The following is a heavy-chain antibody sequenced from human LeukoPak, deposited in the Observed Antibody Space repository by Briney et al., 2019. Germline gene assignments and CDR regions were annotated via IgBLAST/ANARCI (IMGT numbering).Heavy chain of an antibody. CDR2: IHYHENT. D-gene: IGHD3-9*01. CDR1: GGSVTSGSHS. Sequence: SETLSLTCSVSGGSVTSGSHSWIWIRQPPGKGLEWIGSIHYHENTYSNPSLKSRVSMSIDTSKNQFSLNLSSVSAADTAVFYCATTFSDILTPSYVFDFWGRGSLVTVSS. J-gene: IGHJ4*01. CDR3: ATTFSDILTPSYVFDF. V-gene: IGHV4-39*01.